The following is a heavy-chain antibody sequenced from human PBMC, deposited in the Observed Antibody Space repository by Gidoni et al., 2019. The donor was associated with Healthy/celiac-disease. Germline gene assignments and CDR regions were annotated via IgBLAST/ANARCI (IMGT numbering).Heavy chain of an antibody. J-gene: IGHJ2*01. V-gene: IGHV3-53*04. CDR3: ARGPRRSLYFDL. CDR2: IYSGGST. CDR1: GCTVSSNY. Sequence: EVQRVESGGGLVQPGGSRRLSCAAYGCTVSSNYMSWVRQAPGKGLEWVSVIYSGGSTYYADSVKGRFTISRHNSKNTLYLQMNSLIAEDTAVYYCARGPRRSLYFDLWGRGTLVTVSS.